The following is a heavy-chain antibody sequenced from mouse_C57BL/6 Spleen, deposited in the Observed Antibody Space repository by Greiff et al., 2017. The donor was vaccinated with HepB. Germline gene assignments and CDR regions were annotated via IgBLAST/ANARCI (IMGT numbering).Heavy chain of an antibody. J-gene: IGHJ4*01. CDR2: IRNKANGYTT. D-gene: IGHD2-4*01. V-gene: IGHV7-3*01. Sequence: EVKLQESGGGLVQPGGSLSLSCAASGFTFTDYYMSWVRQPPGKALEWLGFIRNKANGYTTEYSASVKGRFTISRDNSQSILYLQMNALRAEDSATYYCARYYDYESMDYWGQGTSVTVSS. CDR3: ARYYDYESMDY. CDR1: GFTFTDYY.